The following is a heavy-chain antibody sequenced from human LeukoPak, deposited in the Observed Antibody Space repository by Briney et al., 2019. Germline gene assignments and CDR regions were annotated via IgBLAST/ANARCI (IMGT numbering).Heavy chain of an antibody. V-gene: IGHV3-7*02. CDR2: IKQDGSEK. CDR1: GFTFSSSW. Sequence: GGSLRLSCAASGFTFSSSWMTWVRQAPGKGLEWVANIKQDGSEKYYVDSVKGRFTISRDNAKNSLYLQMNSLRAEDTAVYYCATNLNYDREFDYWGQGTLVTVSS. D-gene: IGHD3-22*01. CDR3: ATNLNYDREFDY. J-gene: IGHJ4*02.